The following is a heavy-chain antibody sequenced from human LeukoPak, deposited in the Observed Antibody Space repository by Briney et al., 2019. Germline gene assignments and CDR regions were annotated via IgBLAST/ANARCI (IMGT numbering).Heavy chain of an antibody. CDR3: ARDGPLGYYYFYMDV. V-gene: IGHV1-2*02. J-gene: IGHJ6*03. CDR1: GYTFTGYY. Sequence: ASVKVSCKASGYTFTGYYMHWVRQAPGQGPEWMGWINPNSGVTACAQKFQGRVNMTRDTSIRTAYLDLAGLKSDDTAVYYCARDGPLGYYYFYMDVWGKGTAVIVSS. CDR2: INPNSGVT.